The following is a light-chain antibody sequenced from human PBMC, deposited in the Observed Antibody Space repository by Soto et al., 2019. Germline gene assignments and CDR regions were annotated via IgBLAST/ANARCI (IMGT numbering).Light chain of an antibody. CDR2: WAS. CDR3: QQHYSTPLT. V-gene: IGKV4-1*01. Sequence: IVMTQSPDSLAVSLGERATINCKSSQSVFYTSNNKYYLAWYQQKPGQPPKLLIYWASTRDSGVPDRFSGSGSGTDFTLTISSLQAEDVAVYYCQQHYSTPLTFGGGTKVEI. J-gene: IGKJ4*01. CDR1: QSVFYTSNNKYY.